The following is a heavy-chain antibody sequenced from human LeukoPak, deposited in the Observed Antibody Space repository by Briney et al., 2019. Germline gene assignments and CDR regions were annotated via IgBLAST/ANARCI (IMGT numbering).Heavy chain of an antibody. Sequence: SETLSLTCTVSGGSISSYYWSWIRQPPGKGLEWIGYIYYSGSTNYIPSLKSRVTISVDTSKNQFSLKLSSVTAADTAVYYCARGAYDSSGYYRFDYWGQGTLVTVSS. CDR2: IYYSGST. D-gene: IGHD3-22*01. CDR3: ARGAYDSSGYYRFDY. J-gene: IGHJ4*02. CDR1: GGSISSYY. V-gene: IGHV4-59*01.